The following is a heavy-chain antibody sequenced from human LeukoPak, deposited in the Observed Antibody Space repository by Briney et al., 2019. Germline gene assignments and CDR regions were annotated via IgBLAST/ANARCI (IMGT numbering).Heavy chain of an antibody. CDR3: ARTPITMIVVVKARRAFDI. J-gene: IGHJ3*02. Sequence: PSGTLSLTCAVYGGSFSGYYWSWIRQPPGKGLEWIGEINHSGSTNYNPSLKSRVTISVDTSKNQFSLKLSSVTAADTAVYYCARTPITMIVVVKARRAFDIWGQGTMVTVSS. CDR2: INHSGST. CDR1: GGSFSGYY. D-gene: IGHD3-22*01. V-gene: IGHV4-34*01.